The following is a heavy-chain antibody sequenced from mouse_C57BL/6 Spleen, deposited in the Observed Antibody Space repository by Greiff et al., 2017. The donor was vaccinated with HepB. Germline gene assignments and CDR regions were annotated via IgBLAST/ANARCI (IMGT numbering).Heavy chain of an antibody. J-gene: IGHJ2*01. V-gene: IGHV1-54*01. CDR1: GYAFTNYL. D-gene: IGHD2-5*01. CDR2: INPGSGGT. CDR3: ARFYSNSLFFDY. Sequence: VQLQQSGAELVRPGTSVKVSCKASGYAFTNYLIEWVKQRPEQGLEWIGVINPGSGGTNYNEKFKGKATLTADKSSSTAYMQLSSLTSEDSAVYFCARFYSNSLFFDYWGQGTTLTVSS.